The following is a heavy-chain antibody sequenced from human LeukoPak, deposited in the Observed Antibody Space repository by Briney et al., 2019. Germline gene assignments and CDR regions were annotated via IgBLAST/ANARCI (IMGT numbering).Heavy chain of an antibody. J-gene: IGHJ6*02. Sequence: SVKVSCKASGYILNRHGISWVRQAPGQGLEWMGGIIPIFGTANYAQKFQGRVTITADKSTSTAYMELSSLRSEDTAVYYCARGAVTVTTSYYYYGMDVWGQGTTVTVSS. CDR3: ARGAVTVTTSYYYYGMDV. V-gene: IGHV1-69*06. CDR1: GYILNRHG. CDR2: IIPIFGTA. D-gene: IGHD4-17*01.